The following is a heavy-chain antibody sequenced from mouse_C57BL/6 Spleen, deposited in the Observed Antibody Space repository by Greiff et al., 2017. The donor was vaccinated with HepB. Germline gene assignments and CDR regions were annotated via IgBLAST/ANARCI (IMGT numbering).Heavy chain of an antibody. D-gene: IGHD2-4*01. CDR2: INYDGSST. CDR3: ARDDYDGIGFDV. Sequence: EVKLVESEGGLVQPGSSMKLSCTASGFTFSDYYMAWVRQVPEKGLEWVANINYDGSSTYYLDSLKSRFIISRDNAKNILYLQMSSLKSEDTATYYCARDDYDGIGFDVWGTGTTVTVSS. V-gene: IGHV5-16*01. J-gene: IGHJ1*03. CDR1: GFTFSDYY.